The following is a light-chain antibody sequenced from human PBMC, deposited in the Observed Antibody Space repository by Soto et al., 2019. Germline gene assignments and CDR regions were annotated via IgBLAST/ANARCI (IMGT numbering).Light chain of an antibody. V-gene: IGLV1-40*01. CDR3: QAYDYSLTAFV. J-gene: IGLJ3*02. Sequence: QAVVTQPPSVSGAPGQRVTISCTGSSANIGAAYNVDWYQQLPGTAPKLLIYGNNNRPSGVPARFSGSKSGTSASLAIAGLQAEDEGDYYCQAYDYSLTAFVFGGGTKLTVL. CDR1: SANIGAAYN. CDR2: GNN.